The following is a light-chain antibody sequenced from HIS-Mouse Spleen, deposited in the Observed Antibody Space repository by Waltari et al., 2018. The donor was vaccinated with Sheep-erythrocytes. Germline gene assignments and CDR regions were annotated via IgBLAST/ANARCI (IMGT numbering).Light chain of an antibody. CDR3: QSYDSSNHGV. V-gene: IGLV6-57*04. Sequence: NFMLTQPHSVSESPGKTVTISCTRSSGSIASNYVQWYQQRPGSAPTTVIYEDNQRPSGVPGWFSGSIDSSSNSASLTISGLKTEDEADYYCQSYDSSNHGVFGGGTKLTVL. CDR2: EDN. J-gene: IGLJ3*02. CDR1: SGSIASNY.